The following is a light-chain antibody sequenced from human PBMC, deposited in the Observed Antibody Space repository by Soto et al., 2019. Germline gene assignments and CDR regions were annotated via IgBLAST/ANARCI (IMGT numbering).Light chain of an antibody. V-gene: IGKV3-15*01. CDR1: QSVSSN. J-gene: IGKJ5*01. Sequence: EIVMTQSPATLSVSLGERATLSCRASQSVSSNLAWYQLKPGQAPRFLIYGASTRATGIPARFSGSGSGTEFTLTISSLQSEDFAVYYCQQYDDWPLTFGQGTRLEIK. CDR2: GAS. CDR3: QQYDDWPLT.